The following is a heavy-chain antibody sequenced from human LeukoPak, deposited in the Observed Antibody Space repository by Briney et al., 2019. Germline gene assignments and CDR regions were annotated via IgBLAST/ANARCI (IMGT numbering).Heavy chain of an antibody. Sequence: PGGSLRLSCAASGFTFSSYWMHWVRHAPGKGRVWVSRINSDGSSRTYADSVKGRFTISRDNAKNTLSLQMNSLRTEDAAVYYCAREVCIGGSCSVFDYWGQGTLVTVSS. D-gene: IGHD2-15*01. J-gene: IGHJ4*02. V-gene: IGHV3-74*01. CDR3: AREVCIGGSCSVFDY. CDR1: GFTFSSYW. CDR2: INSDGSSR.